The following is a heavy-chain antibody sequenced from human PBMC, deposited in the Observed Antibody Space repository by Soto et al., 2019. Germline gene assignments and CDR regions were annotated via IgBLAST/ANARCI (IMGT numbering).Heavy chain of an antibody. D-gene: IGHD6-13*01. V-gene: IGHV3-49*04. CDR2: IRSKAYGGTT. Sequence: GGSLRLSCTASGFTFGDYAMSWVRQAPGKGLEWVGFIRSKAYGGTTEYAASVKGRFTISRDDSKSIAYLQMNSLKTEDTAVYYCTRERHIAAAGTLDYWGQGTLVTVSS. J-gene: IGHJ4*02. CDR3: TRERHIAAAGTLDY. CDR1: GFTFGDYA.